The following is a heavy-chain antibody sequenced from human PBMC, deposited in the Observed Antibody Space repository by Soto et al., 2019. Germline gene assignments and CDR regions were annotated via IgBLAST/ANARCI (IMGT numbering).Heavy chain of an antibody. Sequence: SETLSLTWSISRGSISSYDWRWMRHPPGTGLERIGSIYYSWSPNDNPSLNLRVTISVDTSKNQLSLKLSSVTAADTAVYYWGRGGGLRFLEWPPRASPMGPWGEGALVTVSS. V-gene: IGHV4-59*01. CDR1: RGSISSYD. CDR3: GRGGGLRFLEWPPRASPMGP. J-gene: IGHJ5*02. D-gene: IGHD3-3*01. CDR2: IYYSWSP.